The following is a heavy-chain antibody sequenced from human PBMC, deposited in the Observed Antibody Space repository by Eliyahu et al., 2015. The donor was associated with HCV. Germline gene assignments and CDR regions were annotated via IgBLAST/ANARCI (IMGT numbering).Heavy chain of an antibody. CDR2: INXRGST. V-gene: IGHV4-34*01. CDR1: GGXFSXYY. CDR3: ARLAGVRGVIPGYYFYYGMDV. Sequence: QVQLQQWGAGLXXPSETLSLTCVVXGGXFSXYYWXXXRRPPGKGLXWIGEINXRGSTNYSPSLRSRVTISVDTSTNQFSLKLRSVTAADTAVYFCARLAGVRGVIPGYYFYYGMDVWGQGTTVTVSS. D-gene: IGHD3-10*01. J-gene: IGHJ6*02.